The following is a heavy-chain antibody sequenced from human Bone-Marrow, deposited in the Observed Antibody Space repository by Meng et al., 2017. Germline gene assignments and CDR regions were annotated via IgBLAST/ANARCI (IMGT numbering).Heavy chain of an antibody. CDR3: ARDRNDYGSHYFDY. Sequence: QPQPQESCPGLVRPSWALSLPCTVSGASISSGDYFWIWIRQPPGKGLEWIGYISYSGGTYSNPSLKSRVTISVDTSKNQFSLKLSSVTAADTAVYYCARDRNDYGSHYFDYWGQGTLVTVSS. CDR2: ISYSGGT. D-gene: IGHD4-17*01. CDR1: GASISSGDYF. V-gene: IGHV4-30-4*01. J-gene: IGHJ4*02.